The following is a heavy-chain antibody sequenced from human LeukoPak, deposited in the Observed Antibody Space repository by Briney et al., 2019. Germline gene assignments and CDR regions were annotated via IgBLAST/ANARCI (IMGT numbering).Heavy chain of an antibody. D-gene: IGHD3-16*02. CDR1: GFNFSSYA. Sequence: PGGSLRLSCAASGFNFSSYAMSWVRQAPGKGLEWVSAISGSGGSTYYADSVKGRFTISRDNSKNTLYLQMNSLRAEDTAVYYCAKDYVWGSYRHQYFDYWGQGTLVTVSS. CDR2: ISGSGGST. CDR3: AKDYVWGSYRHQYFDY. V-gene: IGHV3-23*01. J-gene: IGHJ4*02.